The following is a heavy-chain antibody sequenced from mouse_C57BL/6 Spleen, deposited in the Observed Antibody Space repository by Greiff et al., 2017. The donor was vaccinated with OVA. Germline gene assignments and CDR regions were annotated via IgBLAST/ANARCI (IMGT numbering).Heavy chain of an antibody. Sequence: VQLQQSGAELVRPGASVTLSCKASGYTFTDYEMHWVKQTPVHGLEWIGAIDPETGGTAYNQKFKGKAILTADKSSSTAYMELRSLTSEDSAVYYCTRSPTATCWFAYWGQGTLVTVSA. V-gene: IGHV1-15*01. CDR3: TRSPTATCWFAY. CDR1: GYTFTDYE. D-gene: IGHD4-1*02. CDR2: IDPETGGT. J-gene: IGHJ3*01.